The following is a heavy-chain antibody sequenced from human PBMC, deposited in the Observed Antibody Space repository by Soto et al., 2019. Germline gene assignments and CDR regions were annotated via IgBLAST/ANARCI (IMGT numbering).Heavy chain of an antibody. V-gene: IGHV4-31*03. CDR3: AKSRSNPITPFGVVVPPACDFDY. D-gene: IGHD3-3*01. J-gene: IGHJ4*02. CDR2: IHHSGST. CDR1: GGSISSAGFF. Sequence: QVQLQESGPGLVKPSQTLSLTCTVSGGSISSAGFFWSWIRQHPGKGLEWIGYIHHSGSTYYNPSLKSRVTMSVDTSENQFSLKLSSVTAADTAVYYCAKSRSNPITPFGVVVPPACDFDYWGKGTLVTVSS.